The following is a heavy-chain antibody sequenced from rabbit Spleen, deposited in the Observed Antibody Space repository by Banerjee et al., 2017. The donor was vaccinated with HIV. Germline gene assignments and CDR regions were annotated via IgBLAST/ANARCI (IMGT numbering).Heavy chain of an antibody. D-gene: IGHD1-1*01. J-gene: IGHJ4*01. CDR3: VRGASSSGYYSL. Sequence: QEQLEESGGGLVQPGGSLKLSCTASGFDFSSYGVSWVRQAPGKGLEWIGYIDLVFGRTYYANWVNGRFTISSHNAQNTLYVQLNSLTVADTATYFCVRGASSSGYYSLWGQGTLVTVS. CDR1: GFDFSSYG. V-gene: IGHV1S47*01. CDR2: IDLVFGRT.